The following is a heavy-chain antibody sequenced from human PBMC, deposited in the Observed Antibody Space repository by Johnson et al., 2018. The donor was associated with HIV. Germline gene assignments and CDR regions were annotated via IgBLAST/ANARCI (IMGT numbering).Heavy chain of an antibody. CDR2: ISYDGSNK. V-gene: IGHV3-30*04. Sequence: VQLVESGGGVVQPGRSLRLSCAASGFTFSSYAMHWVRQAPGKGLEWVAVISYDGSNKYYADSVKGRFTISRDNSKNTLYLQMNSLRAEDTAVYYCAREGRYLDACDIWGQGTMVTVSS. CDR1: GFTFSSYA. CDR3: AREGRYLDACDI. J-gene: IGHJ3*02. D-gene: IGHD1-1*01.